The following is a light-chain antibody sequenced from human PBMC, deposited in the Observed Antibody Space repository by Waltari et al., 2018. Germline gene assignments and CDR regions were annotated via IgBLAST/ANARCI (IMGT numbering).Light chain of an antibody. CDR2: DVS. V-gene: IGLV2-14*03. Sequence: QSALTQPASVSGSPGQSISISCTGTSSDVGAYNYVSWYQQHPGNAPKLMIFDVSNRPSGVSDGFSGSKSGDTASLTISGLQAEEEADYYCSSYISSSTLELFGGGTSLTVL. CDR3: SSYISSSTLEL. J-gene: IGLJ2*01. CDR1: SSDVGAYNY.